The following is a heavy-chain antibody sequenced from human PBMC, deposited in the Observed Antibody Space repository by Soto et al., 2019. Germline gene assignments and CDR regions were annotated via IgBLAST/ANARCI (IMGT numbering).Heavy chain of an antibody. J-gene: IGHJ5*02. V-gene: IGHV1-69*02. Sequence: QVQLVQSGAEVKKPGSSVKVSCKASGGTFSSYTISWVRQAPGQGLEWMGRIIPILGIANYAQKFQGRVTITADKSTSTDYMELSSLRSEDTAVYYCARYIVGPTRRRWFDPWGQGTLVTVSS. CDR2: IIPILGIA. D-gene: IGHD1-26*01. CDR1: GGTFSSYT. CDR3: ARYIVGPTRRRWFDP.